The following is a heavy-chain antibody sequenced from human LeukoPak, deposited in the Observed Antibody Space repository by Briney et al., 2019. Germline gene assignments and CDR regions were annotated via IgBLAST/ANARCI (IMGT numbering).Heavy chain of an antibody. Sequence: GRSLRLSCAASGFTFSSYGMLWVRQAPGKGLEWVAVIWSDGSNKYYADSVKGRFTISRDNSKNTQYLQINSQRAEDTAVYYCARDCSGTSCYSHGCDYWGQGTLVTVSS. CDR1: GFTFSSYG. J-gene: IGHJ4*02. V-gene: IGHV3-33*01. CDR2: IWSDGSNK. CDR3: ARDCSGTSCYSHGCDY. D-gene: IGHD2-2*01.